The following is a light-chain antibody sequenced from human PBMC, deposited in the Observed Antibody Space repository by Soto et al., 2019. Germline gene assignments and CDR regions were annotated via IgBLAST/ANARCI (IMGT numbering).Light chain of an antibody. J-gene: IGKJ4*01. CDR3: HQYSRSPLS. CDR1: QSVTSTY. Sequence: EIVLTQSPGTLSLSPGQRATLSCRASQSVTSTYLAWYQQKPGQAPKLLIYGASSRATGIPDRFSGSGSGTDFTLIISRLEPEDFAVYYCHQYSRSPLSFGRGTRVEL. CDR2: GAS. V-gene: IGKV3-20*01.